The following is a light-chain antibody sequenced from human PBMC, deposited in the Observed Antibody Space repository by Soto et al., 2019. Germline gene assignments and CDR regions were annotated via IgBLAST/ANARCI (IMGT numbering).Light chain of an antibody. CDR2: GAS. Sequence: PGERATLSCRASQSISSHLAWYQQKPGQAPRLLIYGASNRATGIPARFSGSGSGTDFTLTISSLEPEDFAVYYCQQRINWPLTFGRGTKVEIK. J-gene: IGKJ4*01. CDR1: QSISSH. CDR3: QQRINWPLT. V-gene: IGKV3-11*01.